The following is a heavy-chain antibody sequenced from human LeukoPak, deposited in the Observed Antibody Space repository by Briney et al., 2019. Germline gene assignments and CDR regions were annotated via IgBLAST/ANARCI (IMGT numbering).Heavy chain of an antibody. CDR2: IYSGGST. J-gene: IGHJ4*02. Sequence: GGSLGLSCAASGFTVSSNYMSWVRQAPGKGLEWVSVIYSGGSTYYADSVKGRFTISRDNSKNTLYLQMNSLRAEDTAVYYCARSGSSWFEYYFDYWGQGTLVTVSS. CDR3: ARSGSSWFEYYFDY. CDR1: GFTVSSNY. D-gene: IGHD6-13*01. V-gene: IGHV3-53*01.